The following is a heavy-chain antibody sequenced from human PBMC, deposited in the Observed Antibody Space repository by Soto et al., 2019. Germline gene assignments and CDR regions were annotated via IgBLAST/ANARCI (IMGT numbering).Heavy chain of an antibody. D-gene: IGHD5-12*01. V-gene: IGHV4-31*03. CDR2: IYYSGST. CDR3: ARGGWLHSDFDY. CDR1: GGSISSGGYY. J-gene: IGHJ4*02. Sequence: PSETLSLTCTVSGGSISSGGYYWSWIRQHPGKGLEWIGYIYYSGSTYYNPSLKSRVTISVDTSKNQFSLKLSSVTAADTAVYYCARGGWLHSDFDYSGQGTLVTVSS.